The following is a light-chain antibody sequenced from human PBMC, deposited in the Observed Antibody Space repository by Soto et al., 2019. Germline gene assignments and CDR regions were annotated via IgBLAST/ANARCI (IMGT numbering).Light chain of an antibody. CDR2: KAS. CDR1: QSISSY. Sequence: IQMTQSPSSLSASVGDRATITCRASQSISSYLNWYQQKPGKAPKLLIYKASTLKSGVPSRFSGSGSGTEFTLTISSLQPDDFATYYCQHYNSYSETFGQGTKVDIK. V-gene: IGKV1-5*03. J-gene: IGKJ1*01. CDR3: QHYNSYSET.